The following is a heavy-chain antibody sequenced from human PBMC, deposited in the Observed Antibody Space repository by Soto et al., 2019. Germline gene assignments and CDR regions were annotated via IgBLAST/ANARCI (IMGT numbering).Heavy chain of an antibody. CDR2: IRGFSPYT. CDR1: GFTFRTYT. CDR3: ARDRGYDAHDYYYNAMDV. D-gene: IGHD3-10*01. V-gene: IGHV3-21*01. J-gene: IGHJ6*02. Sequence: WGSLRLSCISSGFTFRTYTINWVGQSPLKGREWVSGIRGFSPYTFYAESVKGRFTISRDNAKNSLYLQMDSLRAEDTAVYYCARDRGYDAHDYYYNAMDVWGQGTTVTVSS.